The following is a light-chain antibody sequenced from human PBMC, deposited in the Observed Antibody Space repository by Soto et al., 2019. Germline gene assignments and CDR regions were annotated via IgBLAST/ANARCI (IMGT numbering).Light chain of an antibody. V-gene: IGKV1-6*01. CDR2: AAF. CDR3: LQDYNYPLT. J-gene: IGKJ1*01. Sequence: AIQMTQSPSSLSASVGDRVTITCRASQGIGNDLGWYQQKPGKAPNLLIYAAFTLQNGVASRFSGSGSGTDFTLTINSLQPEDFATYYCLQDYNYPLTFGQGTKVEIK. CDR1: QGIGND.